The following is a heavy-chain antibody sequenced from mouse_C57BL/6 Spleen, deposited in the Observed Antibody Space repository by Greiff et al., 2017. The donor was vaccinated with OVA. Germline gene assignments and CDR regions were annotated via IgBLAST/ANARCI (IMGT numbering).Heavy chain of an antibody. CDR3: ARSGDYYGSVYAMDY. D-gene: IGHD1-1*01. V-gene: IGHV1-81*01. Sequence: QVQLQQSGAELARPGASVKLSCKASGYTFTSYGISWVKQRTGQGLEWIGEIYPRSGNTYYNEKFKGKATLTADKSSSTAYMELRSLTSEDSAVYFCARSGDYYGSVYAMDYWGQGTSVTVSS. CDR1: GYTFTSYG. J-gene: IGHJ4*01. CDR2: IYPRSGNT.